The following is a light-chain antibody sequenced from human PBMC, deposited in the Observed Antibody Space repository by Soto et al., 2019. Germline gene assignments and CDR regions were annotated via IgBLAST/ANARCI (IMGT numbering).Light chain of an antibody. CDR3: QSYASSLRVSV. Sequence: QSVLTQPPSVSGAPGQRVTISCTGSSSNIGAGYDVHWYQQLPGTAPKLLIYGNSNRPSGFPDRFSGSKSGTSASLAITGLQAEDEADYYCQSYASSLRVSVFGGGTKLTVL. CDR1: SSNIGAGYD. V-gene: IGLV1-40*01. CDR2: GNS. J-gene: IGLJ2*01.